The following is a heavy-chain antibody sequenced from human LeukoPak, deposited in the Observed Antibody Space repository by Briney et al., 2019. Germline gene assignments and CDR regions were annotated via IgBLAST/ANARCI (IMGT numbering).Heavy chain of an antibody. V-gene: IGHV6-1*01. CDR2: TYYRSKWYN. CDR3: ARERLAMVRGVIPKEAWGWFDP. Sequence: SQTLSLTCAISGDSVSSNSAAWNWIRQSPSRGLEWLGRTYYRSKWYNDYAVSVKSRITINPDTSKNQFSLQLNSVTPEDTAVYYCARERLAMVRGVIPKEAWGWFDPWGQGTLVTVSS. D-gene: IGHD3-10*01. J-gene: IGHJ5*02. CDR1: GDSVSSNSAA.